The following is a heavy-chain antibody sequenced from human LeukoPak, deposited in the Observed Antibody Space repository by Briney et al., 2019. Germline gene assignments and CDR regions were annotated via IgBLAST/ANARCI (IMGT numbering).Heavy chain of an antibody. Sequence: SETLSLTCAVYGGSFSGYYWSWIRQPPGKGLEWIGEINHSGSTNYNPSLKSRVTISVNTSKNQFSLKLSSVTAADTAVYYCARDGGETGIDYWGQGTLVTVSS. CDR2: INHSGST. CDR3: ARDGGETGIDY. J-gene: IGHJ4*02. V-gene: IGHV4-34*09. D-gene: IGHD1-1*01. CDR1: GGSFSGYY.